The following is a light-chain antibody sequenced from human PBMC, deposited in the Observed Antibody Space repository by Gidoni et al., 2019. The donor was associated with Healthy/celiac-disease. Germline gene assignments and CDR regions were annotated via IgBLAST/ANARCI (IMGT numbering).Light chain of an antibody. J-gene: IGKJ4*01. Sequence: DIVLTQSPATLSLSPGERATRSCRASQRVSSYLAWYQQKPGQAPRLLIYDASNSATGIPARFSGSGSGTDFTLTISSLEPEDFGVYYCQQRSNWPLTFGGGTKVEIK. CDR3: QQRSNWPLT. CDR1: QRVSSY. CDR2: DAS. V-gene: IGKV3-11*01.